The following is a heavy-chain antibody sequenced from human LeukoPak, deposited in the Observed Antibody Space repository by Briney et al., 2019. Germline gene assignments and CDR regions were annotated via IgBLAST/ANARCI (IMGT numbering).Heavy chain of an antibody. D-gene: IGHD3-3*01. Sequence: PGGSLRFSCAASGFTFSDYYMSWIRQAPGKGLEWVSYISSSGSTIYYADSVKGRFTISRDNSKNTLYLQMNSLRAEDTAVYYCARRRTKDFWSGTPNDAFDIWGQGTMVTVSS. V-gene: IGHV3-11*04. CDR1: GFTFSDYY. J-gene: IGHJ3*02. CDR2: ISSSGSTI. CDR3: ARRRTKDFWSGTPNDAFDI.